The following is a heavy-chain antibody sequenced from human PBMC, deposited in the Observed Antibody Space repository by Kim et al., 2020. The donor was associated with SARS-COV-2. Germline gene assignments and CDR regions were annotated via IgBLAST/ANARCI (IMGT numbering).Heavy chain of an antibody. V-gene: IGHV4-59*01. CDR2: IYYSGST. CDR3: ARAFKKRGYDRSMRYFDY. Sequence: SETLSLTCTVSGGSISSYYWSWIRQPPGKGLEWIGYIYYSGSTNYNPSLKSRVTISVDTSKNQFSLKLSSVTAADTAVYYCARAFKKRGYDRSMRYFDYWGQGTLVTVSS. J-gene: IGHJ4*02. D-gene: IGHD3-9*01. CDR1: GGSISSYY.